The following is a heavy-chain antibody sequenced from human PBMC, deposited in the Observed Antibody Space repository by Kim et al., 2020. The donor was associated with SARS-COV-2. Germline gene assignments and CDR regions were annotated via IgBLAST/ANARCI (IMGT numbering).Heavy chain of an antibody. CDR1: GLIFRNYA. CDR2: IGDAGDI. V-gene: IGHV3-23*01. D-gene: IGHD1-26*01. CDR3: AAVPGGRRVDC. Sequence: GGSLRLSCAASGLIFRNYAMTWVRQPLGKGLEWVSTIGDAGDIHYADSVKGRFTISRDNSKNTLYLQLNSLRAEDTAVYYCAAVPGGRRVDCWGQGTLVTVSS. J-gene: IGHJ4*02.